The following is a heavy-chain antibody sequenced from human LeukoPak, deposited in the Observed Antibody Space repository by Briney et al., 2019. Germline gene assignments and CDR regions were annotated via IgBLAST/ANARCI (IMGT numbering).Heavy chain of an antibody. D-gene: IGHD6-13*01. CDR2: ISWNSNSI. Sequence: GRSLRLSCAASGFTFDDYVMHWVRQAPGKGLEWVSSISWNSNSIGYAGSVKGRFTISRDNAKNSLYLQINSLRAEDTAVYYCARVSWSLAFDIWGQGTMVTVSS. CDR3: ARVSWSLAFDI. CDR1: GFTFDDYV. J-gene: IGHJ3*02. V-gene: IGHV3-9*01.